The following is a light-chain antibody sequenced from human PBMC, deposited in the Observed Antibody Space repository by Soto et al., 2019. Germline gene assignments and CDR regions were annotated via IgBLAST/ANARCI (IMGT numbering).Light chain of an antibody. CDR3: QQYYNWPRT. Sequence: EIVVSQSPGTLSLSTGERATLSCRASQSLGSDLAWYQQKPGQAPRLLIFGASARPTGIPARISGSGSGTEFTLTISSLRSEDFAVYFCQQYYNWPRTFGQGTKVAIK. V-gene: IGKV3-15*01. CDR1: QSLGSD. CDR2: GAS. J-gene: IGKJ1*01.